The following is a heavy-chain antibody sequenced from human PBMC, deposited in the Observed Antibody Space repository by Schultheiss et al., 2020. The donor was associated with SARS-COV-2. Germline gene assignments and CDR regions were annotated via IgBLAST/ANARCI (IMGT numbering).Heavy chain of an antibody. Sequence: SETLSLTCAVYGGSFSGYHWSWIRQPPGKGLEWIGEINHSGSTNYNPSLKSRVTISVDTSKNQFSLKLSSVTAADTAVYYCASTSDIVVAVATAWGQGTLVTVSS. CDR2: INHSGST. CDR1: GGSFSGYH. V-gene: IGHV4-34*01. J-gene: IGHJ1*01. CDR3: ASTSDIVVAVATA. D-gene: IGHD2-15*01.